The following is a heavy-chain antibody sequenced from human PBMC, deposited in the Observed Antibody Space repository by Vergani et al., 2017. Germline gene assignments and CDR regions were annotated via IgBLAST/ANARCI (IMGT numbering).Heavy chain of an antibody. V-gene: IGHV3-53*01. J-gene: IGHJ2*01. Sequence: EVQLVESGGGLIQPGGSLRLSCAASGFTVTSNYMSWVRQAPGKGLEWVSVIYSGGSTYYADSVKGRFTISRDNSKNTRYLQMNSLRAEDTAVYYCARERILRFHHWYFDLWGRGTLVTVSS. D-gene: IGHD3-16*01. CDR2: IYSGGST. CDR3: ARERILRFHHWYFDL. CDR1: GFTVTSNY.